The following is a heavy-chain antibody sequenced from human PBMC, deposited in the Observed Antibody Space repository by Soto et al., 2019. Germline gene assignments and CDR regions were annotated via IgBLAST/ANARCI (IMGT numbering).Heavy chain of an antibody. D-gene: IGHD1-1*01. J-gene: IGHJ4*02. Sequence: EVQLLESGGGLVQPGGSLRLSSAASGFTFSSYAMSWVRQAPGKGLEWVSPISGSGGSTYYADSVKGRFTISRDNSKNTLYLQMSSLRAEDTGVYYAAKDRTIGVGPIDYRGQVTAVTGFS. CDR2: ISGSGGST. V-gene: IGHV3-23*01. CDR1: GFTFSSYA. CDR3: AKDRTIGVGPIDY.